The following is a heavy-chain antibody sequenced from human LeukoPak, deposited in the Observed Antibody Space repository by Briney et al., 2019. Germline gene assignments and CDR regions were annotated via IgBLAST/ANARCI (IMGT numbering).Heavy chain of an antibody. CDR3: APLAATTDY. D-gene: IGHD5-12*01. CDR2: ISASGGGT. Sequence: SGGSLRLSCAASGFTLSSYAMRWVRQAPGKGLEWVSSISASGGGTYYADSVKGRFTISRDTSKNTLYLQMNSLRAEDTAVYYCAPLAATTDYWGQGTLVTVSS. CDR1: GFTLSSYA. J-gene: IGHJ4*02. V-gene: IGHV3-23*01.